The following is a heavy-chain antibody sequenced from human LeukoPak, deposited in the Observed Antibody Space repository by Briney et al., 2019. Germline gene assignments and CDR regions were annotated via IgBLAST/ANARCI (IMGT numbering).Heavy chain of an antibody. CDR2: ISAYNGNT. Sequence: ASVKVSCKASGYTFTSYGISWVRQASGQGFEWMGWISAYNGNTNYAQKLQGRVTMTTDTSTSTAYMELRSLRSDDTAVYYCAREVTIFGVVTAWGQGTLVTVSS. CDR3: AREVTIFGVVTA. J-gene: IGHJ5*02. D-gene: IGHD3-3*01. CDR1: GYTFTSYG. V-gene: IGHV1-18*01.